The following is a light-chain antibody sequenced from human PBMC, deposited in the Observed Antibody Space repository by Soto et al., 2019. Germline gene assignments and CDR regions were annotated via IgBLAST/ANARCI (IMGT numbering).Light chain of an antibody. Sequence: EIVLTQSPVTLSLSPGESATLSCRASESVNSNYLAWYQQKPGQAPRLLICGASSRATGIPDRFSGSGSGTDFTLTISRLEPEDFAVYYCQQYGSSLWTFGQGTKVEIK. CDR3: QQYGSSLWT. CDR1: ESVNSNY. V-gene: IGKV3-20*01. CDR2: GAS. J-gene: IGKJ1*01.